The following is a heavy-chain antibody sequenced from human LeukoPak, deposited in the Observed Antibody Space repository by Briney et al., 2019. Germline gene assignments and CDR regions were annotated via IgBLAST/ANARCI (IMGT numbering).Heavy chain of an antibody. CDR3: AKATGYLL. CDR2: ISGSGGST. CDR1: GFTFSSYS. D-gene: IGHD1-14*01. J-gene: IGHJ4*02. V-gene: IGHV3-23*01. Sequence: GGSLRLSCAASGFTFSSYSMNWVRQAPGKGLEWVSAISGSGGSTYYADSVKGRFTISRDNSENTLFLRMNSLRAEDTAVYYCAKATGYLLWGQGTLVIVSS.